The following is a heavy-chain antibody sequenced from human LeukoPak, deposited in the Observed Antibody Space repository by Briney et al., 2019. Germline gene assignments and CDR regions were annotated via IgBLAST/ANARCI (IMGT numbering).Heavy chain of an antibody. CDR2: IYASGNT. V-gene: IGHV4-61*02. J-gene: IGHJ5*02. Sequence: SETLSLTCIVSGGSMTSDISCWSWIRQSAGKGLEWIGRIYASGNTNYNPSLKSRATISLDMSKNQFSLKLNSVTDADTAVYYCATEGVDRWRGFDPWGRGTRVTVSS. CDR1: GGSMTSDISC. CDR3: ATEGVDRWRGFDP. D-gene: IGHD4-23*01.